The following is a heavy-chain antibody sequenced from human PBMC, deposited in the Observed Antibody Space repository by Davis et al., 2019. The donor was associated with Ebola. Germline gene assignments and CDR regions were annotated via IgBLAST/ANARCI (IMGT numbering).Heavy chain of an antibody. CDR1: GYTFTGYY. D-gene: IGHD3-22*01. V-gene: IGHV1-2*06. CDR3: ARATLYYDSSEGGMDV. Sequence: ASVKVSCKASGYTFTGYYMHWVRQAPGQGLEWMGRINPNSGGTNYAQKFQGRVTMTRNTSISTAYMELSRLRSDDTAVYYCARATLYYDSSEGGMDVWGKGTTVTVSS. CDR2: INPNSGGT. J-gene: IGHJ6*04.